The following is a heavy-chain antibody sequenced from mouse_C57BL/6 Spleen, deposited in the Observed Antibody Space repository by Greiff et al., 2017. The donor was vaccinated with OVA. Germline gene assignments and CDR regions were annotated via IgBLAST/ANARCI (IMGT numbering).Heavy chain of an antibody. CDR2: IDPSDSYT. V-gene: IGHV1-69*01. CDR3: ARKDWEGAWFAY. CDR1: GYTFTSYW. Sequence: QVQLQQPGAELVMPGASVKLSCKASGYTFTSYWMHWVKQRPGQGLEWIGEIDPSDSYTNYNQKFKGKSTLTVDKSSSTAYMQLSSLTSEDSAVYDCARKDWEGAWFAYWGQGTLVTVSA. D-gene: IGHD4-1*01. J-gene: IGHJ3*01.